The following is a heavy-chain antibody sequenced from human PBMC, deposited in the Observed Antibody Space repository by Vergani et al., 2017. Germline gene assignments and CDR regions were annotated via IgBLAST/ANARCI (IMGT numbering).Heavy chain of an antibody. CDR2: IWYDGSKK. V-gene: IGHV3-33*01. J-gene: IGHJ5*01. CDR3: AGWGNEKSLAS. D-gene: IGHD1-1*01. CDR1: GFTFSSHG. Sequence: QVQLVESEGGVVQPGRSLTLSCVASGFTFSSHGMHWVRQAPGQGLEWVAVIWYDGSKKYYGDSVKGRFTISRDNSKNTLYLQMNSLRVEDTAVYDCAGWGNEKSLASWGQGPLVTFSS.